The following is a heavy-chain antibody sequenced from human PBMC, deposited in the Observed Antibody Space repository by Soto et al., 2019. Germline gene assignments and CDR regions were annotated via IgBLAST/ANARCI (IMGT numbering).Heavy chain of an antibody. Sequence: GEPLKISWKGAGYNFAGYWIGWVRQMPGKGLELMGIIYPSDSDTRYRPSFQGQVTISADKSISSAYLQWSSLRASDTAMYYCARGGVSTRTFDYWGQGTPVTVSS. D-gene: IGHD3-3*01. J-gene: IGHJ4*02. V-gene: IGHV5-51*01. CDR1: GYNFAGYW. CDR2: IYPSDSDT. CDR3: ARGGVSTRTFDY.